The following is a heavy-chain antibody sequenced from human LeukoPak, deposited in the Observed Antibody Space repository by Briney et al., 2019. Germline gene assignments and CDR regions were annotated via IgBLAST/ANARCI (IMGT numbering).Heavy chain of an antibody. J-gene: IGHJ4*02. V-gene: IGHV4-34*01. D-gene: IGHD3-16*02. CDR1: GGSFSGYY. CDR3: ASNVYDYVWGSYRQRRVDFDY. Sequence: SETLSLTCAVYGGSFSGYYWSWIRQPPGKGLEWIGEINHSGSTNYNPSLKSRVTISVDTSKNQFSLKLSSVTAADTAVYYCASNVYDYVWGSYRQRRVDFDYRGQGTLVTVSS. CDR2: INHSGST.